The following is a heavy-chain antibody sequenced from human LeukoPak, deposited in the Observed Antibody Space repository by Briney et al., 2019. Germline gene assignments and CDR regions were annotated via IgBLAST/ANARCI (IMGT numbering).Heavy chain of an antibody. CDR3: ARGDYYDSNGTPDY. CDR2: ISSSSSYI. Sequence: KAGGSLRLSCAASGFTFNSYSMNWVRQAPGKGLEWVSSISSSSSYIDYADSVKGRFTISRDNAKNSLSLQMNSLRAEDTAVYYCARGDYYDSNGTPDYWGRGALVSVSS. V-gene: IGHV3-21*01. CDR1: GFTFNSYS. J-gene: IGHJ4*02. D-gene: IGHD3-22*01.